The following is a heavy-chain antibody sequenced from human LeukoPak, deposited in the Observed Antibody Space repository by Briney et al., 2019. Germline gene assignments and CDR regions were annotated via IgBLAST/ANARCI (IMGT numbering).Heavy chain of an antibody. CDR2: IYYSGST. CDR3: ARARYSSGWSLN. D-gene: IGHD6-19*01. V-gene: IGHV4-39*07. J-gene: IGHJ4*02. CDR1: GGSISSSSYY. Sequence: SETLSLTCTVSGGSISSSSYYWGWIRQPPGKGLEWIGSIYYSGSTYYNPSLKSRVTISVDTSKNQFSLKLSSVTAADTAVYYCARARYSSGWSLNWGQGTLVTVSS.